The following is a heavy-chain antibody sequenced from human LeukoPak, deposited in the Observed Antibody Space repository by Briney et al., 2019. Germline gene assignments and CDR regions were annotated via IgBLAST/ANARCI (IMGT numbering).Heavy chain of an antibody. V-gene: IGHV1-2*02. CDR1: GYTFTGYY. CDR3: ARDSRYYGSHGGYYFDY. CDR2: INPNSGGT. Sequence: ASVKVSCKASGYTFTGYYMHWVRQAPGQGLEWMGWINPNSGGTNYAQKFQGRVTMTRDTSISTAYMELSRLRSDDTAVYYCARDSRYYGSHGGYYFDYWGQGTLVTVSS. D-gene: IGHD3-10*01. J-gene: IGHJ4*02.